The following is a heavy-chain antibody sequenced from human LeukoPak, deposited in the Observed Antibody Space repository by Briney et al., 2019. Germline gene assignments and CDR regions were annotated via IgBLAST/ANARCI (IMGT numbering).Heavy chain of an antibody. CDR2: IYYSGST. V-gene: IGHV4-59*01. Sequence: SETLSLTCTVSGGSISSYYWSWIRQAPGKGLEWIGYIYYSGSTTYNPSLKSRVTISVDTSKNQFSLKLSSVTAADTAVYYCARDGNYYYDSSGYSPGFDPWGQGTLVTVSS. CDR3: ARDGNYYYDSSGYSPGFDP. CDR1: GGSISSYY. D-gene: IGHD3-22*01. J-gene: IGHJ5*02.